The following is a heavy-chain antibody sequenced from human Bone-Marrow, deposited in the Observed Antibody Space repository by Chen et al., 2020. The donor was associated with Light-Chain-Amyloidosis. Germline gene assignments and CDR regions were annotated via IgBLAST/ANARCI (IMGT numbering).Heavy chain of an antibody. CDR1: KFAVSDYW. CDR2: IKQDGSEK. J-gene: IGHJ4*02. D-gene: IGHD2-8*02. Sequence: EVQLVESGGGLVQPGGSLRLSCAASKFAVSDYWMSWVRQAPGKGLEWVANIKQDGSEKFYVDSVKGRFTTSRDNAKNSFYLQMNSLRAEDTAVYYCARGGSDSALYWVYWGQGTPVTVSS. CDR3: ARGGSDSALYWVY. V-gene: IGHV3-7*01.